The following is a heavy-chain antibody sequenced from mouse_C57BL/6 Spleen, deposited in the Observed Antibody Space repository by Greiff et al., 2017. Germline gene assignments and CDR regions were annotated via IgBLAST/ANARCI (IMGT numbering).Heavy chain of an antibody. D-gene: IGHD2-3*01. Sequence: EVKVEESGEGLVKPGGSLKLSCAASGFTFSHYAMSWVRQTPEKGLEWVAYISSGGDYIYYADTVKGRFTISRDNARNTLYLQMSSLKSEDTAMYYCTRDGGPYYFDYWGQGTTLTVSS. V-gene: IGHV5-9-1*02. CDR2: ISSGGDYI. CDR3: TRDGGPYYFDY. CDR1: GFTFSHYA. J-gene: IGHJ2*01.